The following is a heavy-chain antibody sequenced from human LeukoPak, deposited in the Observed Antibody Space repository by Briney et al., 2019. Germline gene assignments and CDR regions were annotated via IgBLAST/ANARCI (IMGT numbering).Heavy chain of an antibody. D-gene: IGHD4-17*01. V-gene: IGHV4-59*01. CDR3: ARESNGDYSDY. J-gene: IGHJ4*02. Sequence: KPSETRSLTCTVAGGSISSYYWSWIRQPPGKGLEWIGYIYSSGSTSYNPSLKSRVTMSIDTSKNQFSLKVKSVTAADTAVYYCARESNGDYSDYWGQGTLVTVSS. CDR2: IYSSGST. CDR1: GGSISSYY.